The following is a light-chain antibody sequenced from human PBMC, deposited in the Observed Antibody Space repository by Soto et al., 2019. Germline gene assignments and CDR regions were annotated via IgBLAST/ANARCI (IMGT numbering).Light chain of an antibody. V-gene: IGKV3-11*01. CDR2: DAS. Sequence: EIVLTQSPATLSLSPGERATLSCRASQSVSRDLAWYQQKPCQAPRLLIYDASEGVPGISARFSGSGSGTDFTLTISSLEPEDFAVYYCQHRSNWPPVTFGGGTKVEIK. CDR3: QHRSNWPPVT. J-gene: IGKJ4*01. CDR1: QSVSRD.